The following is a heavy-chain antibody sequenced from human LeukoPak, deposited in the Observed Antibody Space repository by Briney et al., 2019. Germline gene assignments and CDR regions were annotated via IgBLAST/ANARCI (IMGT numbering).Heavy chain of an antibody. D-gene: IGHD1-1*01. J-gene: IGHJ6*02. V-gene: IGHV3-23*01. Sequence: PGGSLRLSCAASGFTASTYGVSWVRQAPGKGLQWVSAIVGGAGYTFYADSVKGRFTISRDNSWNSLYLQMNSLRDDDTAVYYCAKGSRTGQFPMDVGGQGTTVTVSS. CDR3: AKGSRTGQFPMDV. CDR1: GFTASTYG. CDR2: IVGGAGYT.